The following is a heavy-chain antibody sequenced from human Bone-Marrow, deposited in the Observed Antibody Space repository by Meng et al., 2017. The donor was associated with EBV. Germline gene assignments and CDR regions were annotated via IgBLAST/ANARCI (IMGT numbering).Heavy chain of an antibody. V-gene: IGHV1-8*01. CDR1: GYTLTRYD. CDR3: ARPGSSWYPYWYFDL. CDR2: MNPNSGNT. J-gene: IGHJ2*01. Sequence: VELGEFGAEGKKPGASVKVSFKASGYTLTRYDINLVRKATGQGLEWMGWMNPNSGNTGYAQKFQGRVTMTRNTSISTAYMELSSLRSEDTAVYYCARPGSSWYPYWYFDLWGRGTLVTVSS. D-gene: IGHD6-13*01.